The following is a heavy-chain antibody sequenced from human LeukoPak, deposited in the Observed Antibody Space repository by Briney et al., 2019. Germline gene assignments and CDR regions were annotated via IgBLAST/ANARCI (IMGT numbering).Heavy chain of an antibody. CDR1: GGSISNGSYY. J-gene: IGHJ4*02. D-gene: IGHD3-22*01. V-gene: IGHV4-61*02. CDR2: IYTSGST. CDR3: ARSPYYYDSSGVYYFDY. Sequence: SETLSLTCTVSGGSISNGSYYWSWIRQPAGKGLEWIGRIYTSGSTNYNPSLKSRVTISVDTSKNQFSLKLSSVTAADTAVYYCARSPYYYDSSGVYYFDYWGQGTLVTVSS.